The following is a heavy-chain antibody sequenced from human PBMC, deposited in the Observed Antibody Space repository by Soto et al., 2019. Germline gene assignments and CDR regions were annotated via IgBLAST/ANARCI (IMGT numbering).Heavy chain of an antibody. CDR3: AREGNYYYDSSGYLDPLAQRRDAFDI. D-gene: IGHD3-22*01. Sequence: GASVKVSCKASGGTFSSYAISWVRQAPGQGLEWMGGIIPIFGTANYAQKFQGRVTITADESTSTAYMELSSLRSEDTAVYYCAREGNYYYDSSGYLDPLAQRRDAFDIWGQGTMVTVSS. J-gene: IGHJ3*02. CDR2: IIPIFGTA. CDR1: GGTFSSYA. V-gene: IGHV1-69*13.